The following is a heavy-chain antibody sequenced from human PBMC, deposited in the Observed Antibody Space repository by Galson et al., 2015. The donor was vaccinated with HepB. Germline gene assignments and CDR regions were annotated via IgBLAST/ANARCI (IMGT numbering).Heavy chain of an antibody. J-gene: IGHJ4*02. CDR3: ARTGKIWNDDLYYCDH. CDR1: GCSISSGGYY. D-gene: IGHD1-1*01. V-gene: IGHV4-31*03. CDR2: IYYSGST. Sequence: LSLTCTVSGCSISSGGYYWSWIRQHPGKGLEWIGHIYYSGSTYYNPSLKSRVTISVDTSKNQFSLKLSSVTAADTAVYYCARTGKIWNDDLYYCDHWGQGTLVTVSA.